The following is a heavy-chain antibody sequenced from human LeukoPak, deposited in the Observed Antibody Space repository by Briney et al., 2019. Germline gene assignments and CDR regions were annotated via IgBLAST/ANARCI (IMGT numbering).Heavy chain of an antibody. D-gene: IGHD5-18*01. J-gene: IGHJ6*02. CDR1: GFTFSTYA. CDR3: ARGRKYSYGTYYYGLDV. Sequence: GGSLRLSCVASGFTFSTYAMHWVRQAPGKGLEWVAVILYDGNNKYYADSVKGRFTISRDNSKNTLYLQMNSLRAEDTAVYYCARGRKYSYGTYYYGLDVRGQGTTVTVSS. V-gene: IGHV3-30-3*01. CDR2: ILYDGNNK.